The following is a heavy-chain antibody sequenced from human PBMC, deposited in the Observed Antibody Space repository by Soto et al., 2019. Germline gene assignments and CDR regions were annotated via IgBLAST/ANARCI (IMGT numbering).Heavy chain of an antibody. D-gene: IGHD6-19*01. CDR2: IKSDGSST. V-gene: IGHV3-74*01. CDR3: ARDVAPISVAGTDFDY. CDR1: GFTFSSYW. J-gene: IGHJ4*02. Sequence: GGSLRLSCAASGFTFSSYWMHWVRQAPGKGLVWVSRIKSDGSSTSYADSMKGRFSISRDNAKNTLYLQMNSLRAEDTAVYYCARDVAPISVAGTDFDYWGQGTQVTVSS.